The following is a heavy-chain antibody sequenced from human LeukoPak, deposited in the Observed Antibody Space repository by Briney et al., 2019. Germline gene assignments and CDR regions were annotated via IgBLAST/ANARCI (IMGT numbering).Heavy chain of an antibody. Sequence: PSETLSLTCTVSGGSISSTTNYWGWIRQAPGKGLEWIGSIYYSGNTYYNPSLKSRVTISIDKSVNLFSLKLRSVTAADTGVFYCVRHEWQRPNYYDAFDVWAKGQWSPSLQ. CDR2: IYYSGNT. CDR3: VRHEWQRPNYYDAFDV. CDR1: GGSISSTTNY. J-gene: IGHJ3*01. D-gene: IGHD5-12*01. V-gene: IGHV4-39*01.